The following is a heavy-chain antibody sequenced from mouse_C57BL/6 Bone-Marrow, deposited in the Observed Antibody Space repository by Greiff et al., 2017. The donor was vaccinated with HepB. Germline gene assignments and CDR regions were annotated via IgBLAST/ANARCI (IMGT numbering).Heavy chain of an antibody. CDR3: ARGAPITTVVAGNAMDY. D-gene: IGHD1-1*01. J-gene: IGHJ4*01. Sequence: VQLQQSGPELVKPGASVKISCKASGYSFTSYYIHWVKQRPGQGLEWIGWIYPGSGNTKYNEKFKGKATLTADTSSSTAYMQLSSLTSEDSAVYYCARGAPITTVVAGNAMDYWGQGTSVTVSS. V-gene: IGHV1-66*01. CDR1: GYSFTSYY. CDR2: IYPGSGNT.